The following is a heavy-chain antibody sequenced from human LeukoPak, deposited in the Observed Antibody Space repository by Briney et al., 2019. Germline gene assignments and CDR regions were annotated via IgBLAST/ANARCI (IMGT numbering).Heavy chain of an antibody. CDR2: IRSDGSDK. V-gene: IGHV3-30*02. D-gene: IGHD4-23*01. CDR1: GFTFSTYG. Sequence: PGGSLRLSCAASGFTFSTYGMHWVRQAPGKGLEWVAFIRSDGSDKYYADSVKGRFTIFRDNSKNTLFLQMNSLRPEDTAVYYCASPEDGGNSYSFDYWGQGTLVTVSS. CDR3: ASPEDGGNSYSFDY. J-gene: IGHJ4*02.